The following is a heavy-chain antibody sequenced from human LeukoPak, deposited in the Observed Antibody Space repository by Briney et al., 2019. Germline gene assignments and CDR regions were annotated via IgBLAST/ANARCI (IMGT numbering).Heavy chain of an antibody. V-gene: IGHV3-23*01. CDR2: LSNIGSST. CDR1: GFTFSSYA. J-gene: IGHJ4*02. CDR3: AKLYTSRWYNDY. D-gene: IGHD6-13*01. Sequence: GGSLRLSCAASGFTFSSYAMSWVRQAPGKGLECVSALSNIGSSTSYADSVKGRFTISRDNSKNTLYLQMNSLRAEDTAVYYCAKLYTSRWYNDYWGQGTLVTVSS.